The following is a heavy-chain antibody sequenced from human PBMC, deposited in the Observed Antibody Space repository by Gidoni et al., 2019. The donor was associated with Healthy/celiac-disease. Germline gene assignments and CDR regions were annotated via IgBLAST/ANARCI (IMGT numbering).Heavy chain of an antibody. D-gene: IGHD6-6*01. CDR2: ISSSGSTI. CDR3: AREFLSSSSGYYYYYMDV. V-gene: IGHV3-11*01. Sequence: QVQLVEPGGGLVKPGGALRLSGAASGLAFSDNSMSWIRQAPGKGLEWVSYISSSGSTIFYADSVTGRFPISRYNAKNSLYLQMNSLRAEHTSVYYCAREFLSSSSGYYYYYMDVWGKGTTVTVSS. J-gene: IGHJ6*03. CDR1: GLAFSDNS.